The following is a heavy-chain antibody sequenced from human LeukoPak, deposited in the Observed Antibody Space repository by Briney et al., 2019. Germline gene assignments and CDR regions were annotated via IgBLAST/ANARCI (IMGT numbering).Heavy chain of an antibody. D-gene: IGHD2-2*01. CDR2: ISGSGGST. V-gene: IGHV3-23*01. J-gene: IGHJ4*02. Sequence: GGSLRLSCAASGFTFSSYGMSWVRQAPGKGLEWVSAISGSGGSTYYADSVKGRFTISRDNSKNTLYLQMNSLRAEDTAVYYCARVGYCSSTSCYYFDYWGQGTLVTVSS. CDR1: GFTFSSYG. CDR3: ARVGYCSSTSCYYFDY.